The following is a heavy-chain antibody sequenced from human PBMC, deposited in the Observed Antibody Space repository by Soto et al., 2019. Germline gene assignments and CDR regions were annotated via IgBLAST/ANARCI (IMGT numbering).Heavy chain of an antibody. Sequence: PGGSLRLSCAASGFTFGYYYMSWIRQAPGKGLEWVSYISSSGSTIYYADSVKGRFTISRDNAKNSLYLQMNSLRAEDTAVYYCARSFYITTFGVVTNIWFDPWGQGTLVTVSS. J-gene: IGHJ5*02. CDR1: GFTFGYYY. D-gene: IGHD3-3*01. CDR3: ARSFYITTFGVVTNIWFDP. V-gene: IGHV3-11*01. CDR2: ISSSGSTI.